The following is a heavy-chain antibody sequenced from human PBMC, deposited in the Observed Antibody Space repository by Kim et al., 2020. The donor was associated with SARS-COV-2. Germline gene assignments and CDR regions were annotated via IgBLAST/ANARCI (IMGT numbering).Heavy chain of an antibody. CDR3: AGKRRDRQWLSGVDA. CDR1: GGSFSGYY. V-gene: IGHV4-34*01. CDR2: INHVGST. Sequence: SETLSLTCVVYGGSFSGYYWGWIRHPPGKGLEWIGEINHVGSTDYNPSLKCRATISVDTSKNQLSLELSSVTAADAAGEYCAGKRRDRQWLSGVDARGQG. J-gene: IGHJ6*02. D-gene: IGHD6-19*01.